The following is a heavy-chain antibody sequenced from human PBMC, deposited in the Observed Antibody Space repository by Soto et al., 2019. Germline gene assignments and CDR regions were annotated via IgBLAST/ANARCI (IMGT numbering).Heavy chain of an antibody. D-gene: IGHD1-26*01. J-gene: IGHJ4*02. CDR3: ERGSHIVGAWYYFDY. CDR2: IYSGGGT. Sequence: GGSLRLSCAASGFTVSSNYVTWVRQAPGKGLEWVSIIYSGGGTNYADSVKGRFTISRDPSKNTVFLQMNNLRADDTAVYYCERGSHIVGAWYYFDYWGQGTLVTVSS. CDR1: GFTVSSNY. V-gene: IGHV3-53*01.